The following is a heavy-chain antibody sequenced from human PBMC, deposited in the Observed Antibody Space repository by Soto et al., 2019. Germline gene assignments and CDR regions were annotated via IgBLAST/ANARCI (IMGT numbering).Heavy chain of an antibody. CDR1: GGSISSYY. D-gene: IGHD3-3*01. V-gene: IGHV4-59*01. Sequence: SVPLSVTCRVAGGSISSYYRSWIRKPPGKGLEWIGYIYYSGSTNYNPSLKSRVTISVDTSKNQFSLKLSSVTAADTAVYYCARGSPDFWSGYGYYYYGMDVWGQGTTVTVSS. CDR2: IYYSGST. CDR3: ARGSPDFWSGYGYYYYGMDV. J-gene: IGHJ6*02.